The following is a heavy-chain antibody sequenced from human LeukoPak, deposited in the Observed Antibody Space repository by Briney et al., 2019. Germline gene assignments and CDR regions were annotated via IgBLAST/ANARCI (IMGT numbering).Heavy chain of an antibody. Sequence: PSETLSLTCSVSGGSLTNYYWGWIRQPPGKGLEFIGNIHSDGTTNYDSSLQSRVAISLDTSKIQFSLRLYSVTAADTALYFCARLNFRGGEALHFDSWGQGTLVTVSS. V-gene: IGHV4-4*09. CDR2: IHSDGTT. CDR1: GGSLTNYY. D-gene: IGHD3-16*01. CDR3: ARLNFRGGEALHFDS. J-gene: IGHJ4*02.